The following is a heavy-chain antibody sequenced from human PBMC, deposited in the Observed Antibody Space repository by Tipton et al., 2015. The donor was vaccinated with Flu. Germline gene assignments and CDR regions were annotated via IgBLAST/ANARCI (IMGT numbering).Heavy chain of an antibody. CDR3: ATLGLDCSSTSCPRDY. CDR2: IYYSGST. V-gene: IGHV4-59*01. J-gene: IGHJ4*02. CDR1: GGSISSYY. D-gene: IGHD2-2*01. Sequence: TLSLTCTVSGGSISSYYWSWIRQPPGKGLEWIGYIYYSGSTNYNPSLKSRVTISVDTSKNQFSLKLSSVTAADTAVYYCATLGLDCSSTSCPRDYWGQGTLVTVSS.